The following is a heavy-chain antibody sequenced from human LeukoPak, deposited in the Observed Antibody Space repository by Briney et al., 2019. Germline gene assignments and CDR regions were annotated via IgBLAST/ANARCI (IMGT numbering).Heavy chain of an antibody. D-gene: IGHD6-13*01. CDR3: ARGPLIAAAGTW. J-gene: IGHJ4*02. CDR1: GFTFSSYW. Sequence: GGSLRLSCAASGFTFSSYWMSWVRQAPGEGLEWVAKINQDGTEKAYVDSVRGRFTISRDNAKNSLFLQMNSLRAEDTAVYYCARGPLIAAAGTWRGQGTLVTVSS. V-gene: IGHV3-7*03. CDR2: INQDGTEK.